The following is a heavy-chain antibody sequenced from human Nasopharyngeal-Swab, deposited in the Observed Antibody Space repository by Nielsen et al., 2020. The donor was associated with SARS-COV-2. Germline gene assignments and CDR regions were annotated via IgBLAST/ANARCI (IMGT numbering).Heavy chain of an antibody. D-gene: IGHD3-10*01. J-gene: IGHJ6*03. CDR2: FDPEDGET. V-gene: IGHV1-24*01. CDR3: APIEISGKGAYYYYMDV. Sequence: WVRQAPGQGLEWMGGFDPEDGETIYAQKFQGRVTMTEDTSTDTAYMELSSLRSEDTAVYYCAPIEISGKGAYYYYMDVWGKGTTVTVSS.